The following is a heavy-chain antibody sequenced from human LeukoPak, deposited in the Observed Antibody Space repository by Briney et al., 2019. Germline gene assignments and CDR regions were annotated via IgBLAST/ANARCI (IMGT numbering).Heavy chain of an antibody. CDR2: IKEDGSEK. CDR3: ARVSSTSPQKDYYYGMDV. V-gene: IGHV3-7*01. J-gene: IGHJ6*02. CDR1: GFTHSSYW. D-gene: IGHD2-2*01. Sequence: GGSLRLSCAASGFTHSSYWMSWVRQAPGKGLEWVANIKEDGSEKNYVDSVKGRFTISRDNAKNSLYLQMNSLRAEDTAVYYCARVSSTSPQKDYYYGMDVWGQGTTVTVSS.